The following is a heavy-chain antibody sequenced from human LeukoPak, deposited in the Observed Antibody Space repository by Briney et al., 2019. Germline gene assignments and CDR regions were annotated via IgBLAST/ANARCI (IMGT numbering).Heavy chain of an antibody. CDR2: IYYSGST. CDR3: ARVHSGDYFDY. J-gene: IGHJ4*02. Sequence: SETLSLTCTVSGGSISSYFWSWIRQPPGKGLEWIGYIYYSGSTNYNPSLRSRVTISLDTSKNQFSLKLSSVTAADTAVYYCARVHSGDYFDYWGQGTLVTVSS. CDR1: GGSISSYF. V-gene: IGHV4-59*01. D-gene: IGHD1-26*01.